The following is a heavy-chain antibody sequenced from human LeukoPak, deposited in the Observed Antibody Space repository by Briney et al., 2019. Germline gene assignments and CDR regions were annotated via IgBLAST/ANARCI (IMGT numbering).Heavy chain of an antibody. CDR3: ASAYYGSGSYVGY. CDR1: GYTFTGYY. CDR2: INPNSGGT. Sequence: SVKVSCKASGYTFTGYYMHWVRQAPGQGVQWMGRINPNSGGTNYAQKFQGRDTMTRDTSNSTAYMELSRLRSDDTAVYYCASAYYGSGSYVGYWGQGTLVTVSS. V-gene: IGHV1-2*06. J-gene: IGHJ4*02. D-gene: IGHD3-10*01.